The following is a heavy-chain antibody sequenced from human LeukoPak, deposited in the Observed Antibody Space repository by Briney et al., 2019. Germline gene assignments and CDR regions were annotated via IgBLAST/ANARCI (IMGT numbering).Heavy chain of an antibody. CDR1: GGSISSYY. V-gene: IGHV4-4*07. Sequence: SETLSLTCTVSGGSISSYYWSWIRQPAGKGLEWIGRIYTSGSTNHNPSLKSRVTMSVDTSKNQFSLKLSSVTAADTAVYYCARSHDFWSGYSYYYYYGMDVWGQGTTVTVSS. J-gene: IGHJ6*02. D-gene: IGHD3-3*01. CDR3: ARSHDFWSGYSYYYYYGMDV. CDR2: IYTSGST.